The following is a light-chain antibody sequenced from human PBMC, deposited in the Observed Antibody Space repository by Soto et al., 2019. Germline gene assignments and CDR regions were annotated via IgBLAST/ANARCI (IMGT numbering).Light chain of an antibody. Sequence: DIPMTQSPSTLSASVGDRVTITCRASQSISSWLAWYQQKPGKAPKLLIYKASSLESGVPSRFSGSGSGTEFTLTISSLQPDDFATYYCQQYNSYRLTFGGGTKVEIK. CDR3: QQYNSYRLT. CDR1: QSISSW. CDR2: KAS. V-gene: IGKV1-5*03. J-gene: IGKJ4*01.